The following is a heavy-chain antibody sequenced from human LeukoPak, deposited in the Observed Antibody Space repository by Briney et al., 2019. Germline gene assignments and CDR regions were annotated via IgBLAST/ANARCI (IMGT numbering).Heavy chain of an antibody. J-gene: IGHJ5*02. CDR3: ARRVIESAVISERNWFDP. D-gene: IGHD3-3*02. V-gene: IGHV4-59*08. Sequence: SETLSLTCTVSGDSISSYFWSWIRQPPGKGLEWIGSTHYTGRTNYNPSLKSRVTISVDTTTNQFSLKLSSVTAADTAVYYCARRVIESAVISERNWFDPWGQGTLVTVSS. CDR2: THYTGRT. CDR1: GDSISSYF.